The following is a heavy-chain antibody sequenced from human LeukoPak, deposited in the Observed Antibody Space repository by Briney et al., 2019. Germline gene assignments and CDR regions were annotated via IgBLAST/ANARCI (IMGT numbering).Heavy chain of an antibody. CDR3: AREVFVSCSGGSCYSGGWFDP. CDR1: GGSISSSSYY. D-gene: IGHD2-15*01. J-gene: IGHJ5*02. Sequence: PSETLSLTCTVSGGSISSSSYYWGWIRQPPGKGLEWIGEINHSGSTNYNPSLKSRVTISVDTSKNQFSLKLSSVTAADTAVYYCAREVFVSCSGGSCYSGGWFDPWGQGTLVTVSS. CDR2: INHSGST. V-gene: IGHV4-39*07.